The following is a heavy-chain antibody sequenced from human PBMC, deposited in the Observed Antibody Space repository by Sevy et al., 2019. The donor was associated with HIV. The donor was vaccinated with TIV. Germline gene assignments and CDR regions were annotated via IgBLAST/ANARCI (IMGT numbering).Heavy chain of an antibody. V-gene: IGHV3-33*01. D-gene: IGHD3-22*01. CDR3: ARATYYYDSSGYLYY. J-gene: IGHJ4*02. Sequence: GGSRRLSCAASGFTFSSYGMHWVRQAPGKGLEWVAVIWYDGSNKYYADSVKGRFTISRDNSKNTLYLQMNSLRAEDTAVYYCARATYYYDSSGYLYYWGQGTLVTVSS. CDR1: GFTFSSYG. CDR2: IWYDGSNK.